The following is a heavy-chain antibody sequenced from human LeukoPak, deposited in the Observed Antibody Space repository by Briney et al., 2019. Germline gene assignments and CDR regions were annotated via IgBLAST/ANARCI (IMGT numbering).Heavy chain of an antibody. D-gene: IGHD3-16*01. CDR2: INGGGDST. Sequence: GGSLRLSCAASGFTFRDFGMNWVRQTPRKGLEWISHINGGGDSTHYADFVKGRSTISRDNSQNTLYVQMNSLRTEDTAIYYCVKGPYYESPALDSWGQGTLVTVSS. CDR1: GFTFRDFG. V-gene: IGHV3-23*01. J-gene: IGHJ4*02. CDR3: VKGPYYESPALDS.